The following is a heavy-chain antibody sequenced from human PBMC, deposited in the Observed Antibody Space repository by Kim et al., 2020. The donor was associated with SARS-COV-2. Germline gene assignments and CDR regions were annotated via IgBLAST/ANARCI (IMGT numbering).Heavy chain of an antibody. CDR3: ARGSLTNWLDP. CDR2: IYPGDSDT. D-gene: IGHD2-15*01. J-gene: IGHJ5*02. CDR1: GYIFTTYW. V-gene: IGHV5-51*01. Sequence: GESLKISCKGSGYIFTTYWIAWVRQMPGEGLEWMGIIYPGDSDTRYSPSFQGQVTISADKSINTAYLQWSSLKASDTAMYYCARGSLTNWLDPWGQGTLVTVSS.